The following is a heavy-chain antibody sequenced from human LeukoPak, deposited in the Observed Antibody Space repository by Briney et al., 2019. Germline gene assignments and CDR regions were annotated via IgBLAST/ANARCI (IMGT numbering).Heavy chain of an antibody. D-gene: IGHD3-22*01. Sequence: ASVKVSCKASGGTFSSYAISWVRQAPGQGLEWMGGIIPIFGTANYAQKFQGRDTITADESTSTAYMELSSLRSEDTAVYYCASRPPYYYDSSGYLAASFDYWGQGTLVTVSS. CDR3: ASRPPYYYDSSGYLAASFDY. CDR2: IIPIFGTA. J-gene: IGHJ4*02. V-gene: IGHV1-69*01. CDR1: GGTFSSYA.